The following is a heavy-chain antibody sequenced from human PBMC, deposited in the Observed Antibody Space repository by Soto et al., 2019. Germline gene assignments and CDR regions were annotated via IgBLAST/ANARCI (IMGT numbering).Heavy chain of an antibody. V-gene: IGHV4-59*01. D-gene: IGHD3-3*01. CDR3: ARARITIFGVVIPYYYGMDV. CDR1: GGSISSYY. Sequence: PSETLSLTCTVSGGSISSYYWSWIRQPPGKGLEWIGYIYYSGSTNYNPSLKSRVTISVDTSKNQFSLKLSSVTAADTAVYYCARARITIFGVVIPYYYGMDVWGQGTTVTVS. J-gene: IGHJ6*02. CDR2: IYYSGST.